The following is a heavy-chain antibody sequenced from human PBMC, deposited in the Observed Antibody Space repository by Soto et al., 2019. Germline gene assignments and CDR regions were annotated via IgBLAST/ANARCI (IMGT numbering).Heavy chain of an antibody. D-gene: IGHD2-2*01. J-gene: IGHJ6*02. CDR2: INPETGGT. Sequence: QVQLVQSGADVKTPGASVRVSCKASGYTFTGYYVHWVREAPGQGLEWMGWINPETGGTSYAQKFQGRVTLSRDTSINTAYLELSRLRFDDGAVYFWARERYQVISDGMDVWGQGTTVTVSS. CDR3: ARERYQVISDGMDV. V-gene: IGHV1-2*02. CDR1: GYTFTGYY.